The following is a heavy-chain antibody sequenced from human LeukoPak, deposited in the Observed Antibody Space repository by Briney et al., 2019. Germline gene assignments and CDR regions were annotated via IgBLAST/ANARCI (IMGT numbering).Heavy chain of an antibody. V-gene: IGHV4-34*01. Sequence: SETLSLTCAVYGGSFSGYYWSWIRQPPGKGLEWIGEINHSGSTNYNPSLKSRVTISVDTSKNQFSLKLSSVTAADTAVYYCARLVYSSSWNWFDPWGQGTLVTVSS. J-gene: IGHJ5*02. D-gene: IGHD6-13*01. CDR2: INHSGST. CDR3: ARLVYSSSWNWFDP. CDR1: GGSFSGYY.